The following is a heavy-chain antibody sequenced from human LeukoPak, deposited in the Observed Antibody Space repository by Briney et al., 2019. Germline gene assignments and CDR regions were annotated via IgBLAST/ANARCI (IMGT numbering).Heavy chain of an antibody. CDR3: ARDGGRYYDSSGRRLNWFDP. J-gene: IGHJ5*02. D-gene: IGHD3-22*01. CDR2: TYYSGST. V-gene: IGHV4-59*01. Sequence: PSETLSLTCTVSGGSISSYYWSWIRQPAGKGLEWIGYTYYSGSTNYNPSLKSRVTISVDTSKNQFSLKLSSVTAADTAVYYCARDGGRYYDSSGRRLNWFDPWGQGTLVTVSS. CDR1: GGSISSYY.